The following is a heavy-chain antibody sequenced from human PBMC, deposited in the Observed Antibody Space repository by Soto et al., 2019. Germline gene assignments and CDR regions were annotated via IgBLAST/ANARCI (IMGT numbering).Heavy chain of an antibody. CDR3: ARLGGYYQALDS. CDR2: IYYAGTT. D-gene: IGHD3-22*01. V-gene: IGHV4-59*08. Sequence: SETLSLTCTVSGGSISPYYWSWIRQPPGKGLEWIGYIYYAGTTTYNPSLKSRVSISVDTSKNEVSLKLTSVTAADTAVYYCARLGGYYQALDSWGQGTVVTV. J-gene: IGHJ4*02. CDR1: GGSISPYY.